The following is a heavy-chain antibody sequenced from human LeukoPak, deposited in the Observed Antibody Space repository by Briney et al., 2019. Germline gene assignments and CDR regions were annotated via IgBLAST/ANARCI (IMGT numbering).Heavy chain of an antibody. D-gene: IGHD3-9*01. V-gene: IGHV4-59*12. CDR3: ASFFDILTGYRGYYYYYMDV. Sequence: PSETLSLTCTVSGGSISSYYWSWIRQPPGKGLEWIGYIYYSGSTNYNPSLKSRVTISVDKSKNQFSLKLSSVTAADTAVYYCASFFDILTGYRGYYYYYMDVWGKGTTVTVSS. CDR2: IYYSGST. J-gene: IGHJ6*03. CDR1: GGSISSYY.